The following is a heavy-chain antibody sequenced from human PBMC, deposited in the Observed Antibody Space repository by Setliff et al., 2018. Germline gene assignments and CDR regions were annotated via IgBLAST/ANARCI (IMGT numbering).Heavy chain of an antibody. Sequence: GSLRLSCVASTFTFSDDYMSWIRQAPGKGLEWIAFIGSSGSPTYYAESVKGRFALSRDNTNKSVNLEMNSLRVEDTAIYFCVKGDSTPPHWYFDLWGRGTPVTVSS. CDR3: VKGDSTPPHWYFDL. CDR2: IGSSGSPT. V-gene: IGHV3-11*04. J-gene: IGHJ2*01. CDR1: TFTFSDDY.